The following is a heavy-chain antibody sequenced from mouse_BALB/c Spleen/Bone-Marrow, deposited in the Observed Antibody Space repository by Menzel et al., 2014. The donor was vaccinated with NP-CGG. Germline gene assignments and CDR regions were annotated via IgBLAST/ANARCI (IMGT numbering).Heavy chain of an antibody. CDR2: IRNKANGYTT. D-gene: IGHD1-1*01. V-gene: IGHV7-3*02. Sequence: EVRVVESGGGLVQPGGSLRLSCATSGFTLTDYYMSWVRQPPGKALEWLGFIRNKANGYTTEYSASVKGRFTISRDNSQSILYLQMNTLRAEDSATYYCARDRGGLLHDYWDQGTTLTVSS. CDR3: ARDRGGLLHDY. CDR1: GFTLTDYY. J-gene: IGHJ2*01.